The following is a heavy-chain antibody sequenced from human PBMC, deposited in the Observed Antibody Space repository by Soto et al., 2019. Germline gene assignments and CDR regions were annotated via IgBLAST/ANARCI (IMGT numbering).Heavy chain of an antibody. CDR1: GGSISSYY. D-gene: IGHD6-19*01. V-gene: IGHV4-59*01. CDR3: AREVVAGTHFDY. Sequence: SETLSLTCTVSGGSISSYYWSWIRQPPGKGLEWIGYIYYSGSTNYNPSLKSRVTISVDTSKNQFSLKLSSVTAADTAVYYCAREVVAGTHFDYWGQGTLVTVSS. CDR2: IYYSGST. J-gene: IGHJ4*02.